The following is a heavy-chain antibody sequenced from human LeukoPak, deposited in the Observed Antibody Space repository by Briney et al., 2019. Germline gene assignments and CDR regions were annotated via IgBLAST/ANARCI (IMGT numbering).Heavy chain of an antibody. V-gene: IGHV3-33*08. CDR3: ARVTGDYYDSSALDY. J-gene: IGHJ4*02. D-gene: IGHD3-22*01. CDR2: IWYDGSNK. Sequence: PGGSQRLSCAASGITIRSYGMHWVRQAPGKGLEWVAVIWYDGSNKYYADSVKGRFTISRDNSKNTLYLQMNSLRAEDTAVYYCARVTGDYYDSSALDYWGQGTLVTVSS. CDR1: GITIRSYG.